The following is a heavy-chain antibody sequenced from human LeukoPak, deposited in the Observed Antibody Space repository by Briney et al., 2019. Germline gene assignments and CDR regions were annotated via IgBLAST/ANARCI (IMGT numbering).Heavy chain of an antibody. J-gene: IGHJ4*02. Sequence: ASVTVSCKASGYTFTHHGISWVRQAPGQGLEWMGWISCYNGDTKFGQKFQGRATMSKDTSTTTAYMELTGLTSDDTAVYYCMRDPTNTSGRYAYFDFWGQGTLVTVSS. D-gene: IGHD1-26*01. CDR1: GYTFTHHG. V-gene: IGHV1-18*01. CDR3: MRDPTNTSGRYAYFDF. CDR2: ISCYNGDT.